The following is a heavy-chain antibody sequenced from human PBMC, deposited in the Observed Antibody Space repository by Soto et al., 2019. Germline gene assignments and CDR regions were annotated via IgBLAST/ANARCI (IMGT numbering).Heavy chain of an antibody. Sequence: QVQLVQSGAEVKKPGASVKVSCKASGYTFTSYAMHWVRQAPGQRLEWMGWINAGNGNTKYSQKFQGRVTITRDTSASTAYMELSSLRSEDTAVYYCARDLNRPFWSGYYYGFDPWGQGTLVTVSS. V-gene: IGHV1-3*01. D-gene: IGHD3-3*01. CDR2: INAGNGNT. CDR3: ARDLNRPFWSGYYYGFDP. J-gene: IGHJ5*02. CDR1: GYTFTSYA.